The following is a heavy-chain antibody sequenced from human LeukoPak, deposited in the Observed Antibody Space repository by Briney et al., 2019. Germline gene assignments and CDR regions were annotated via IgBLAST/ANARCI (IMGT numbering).Heavy chain of an antibody. V-gene: IGHV4-34*01. J-gene: IGHJ6*02. CDR2: INHSGST. D-gene: IGHD3-10*01. CDR1: GGSFSGYY. Sequence: SETLSLTCAVYGGSFSGYYWSWIRQPPGKGLEWIGEINHSGSTNYNPSLKSRVTISVDTSKNQFSLKLSSVTAADTAVYYCARDRGHSTHYYGSGSYYSPYYYYGMDVWGQGTTVTVSS. CDR3: ARDRGHSTHYYGSGSYYSPYYYYGMDV.